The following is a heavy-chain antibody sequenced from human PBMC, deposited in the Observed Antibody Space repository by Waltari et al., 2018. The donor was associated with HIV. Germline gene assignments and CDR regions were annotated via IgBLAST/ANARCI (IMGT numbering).Heavy chain of an antibody. J-gene: IGHJ4*01. Sequence: QVVLIESGAEVKQPGGSVKVSWKVAGYSLTQLSMHWVRQAPGKGLEWMGGFDPEGDETIYAQKFQGRLSMTEDTSTDTAYMELRGLRSDDTAVYYCASNDRPVYFFDYWSHGTLVTVSS. CDR3: ASNDRPVYFFDY. V-gene: IGHV1-24*01. D-gene: IGHD3-9*01. CDR1: GYSLTQLS. CDR2: FDPEGDET.